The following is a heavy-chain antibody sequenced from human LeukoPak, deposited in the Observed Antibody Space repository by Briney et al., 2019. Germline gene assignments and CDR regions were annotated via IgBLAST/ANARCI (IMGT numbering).Heavy chain of an antibody. Sequence: TSETLSLTCAVYGGPLSGYYWSWIRQPPGEGLEWIGEINHSGSTNHNPSLKSRVSISVDTSKNQSSLRLTSVTAADTARYYCARWGAFEIWGQGTMVTVSS. CDR2: INHSGST. D-gene: IGHD3-16*01. J-gene: IGHJ3*02. V-gene: IGHV4-34*01. CDR3: ARWGAFEI. CDR1: GGPLSGYY.